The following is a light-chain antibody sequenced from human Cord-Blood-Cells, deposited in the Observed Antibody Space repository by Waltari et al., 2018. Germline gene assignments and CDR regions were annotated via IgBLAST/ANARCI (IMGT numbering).Light chain of an antibody. Sequence: EIVLTQSPGTLSLSTGERATLTCRASQSVSSSYLAWYQQKPCQPPRLLIYGAPSRATGIPDRYSGSGSGTDFTLTISRLEPEDFAVYYCQQYGSSPFTFGPGTKVDIK. J-gene: IGKJ3*01. V-gene: IGKV3-20*01. CDR1: QSVSSSY. CDR3: QQYGSSPFT. CDR2: GAP.